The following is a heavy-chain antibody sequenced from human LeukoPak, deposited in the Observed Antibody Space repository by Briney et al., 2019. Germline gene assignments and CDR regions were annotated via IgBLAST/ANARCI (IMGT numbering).Heavy chain of an antibody. J-gene: IGHJ4*02. D-gene: IGHD6-6*01. V-gene: IGHV3-33*06. CDR1: GFTFSSYG. CDR2: IWYDGSNK. CDR3: AKDSSSFLQRKYYFDY. Sequence: GGSLRLSCAASGFTFSSYGMHWVRQAPGKGLEWVAVIWYDGSNKYYADSVKGRFTISRDNSKNTLYLQMNSLRAEDTAVYYCAKDSSSFLQRKYYFDYWGQGTLVTVSS.